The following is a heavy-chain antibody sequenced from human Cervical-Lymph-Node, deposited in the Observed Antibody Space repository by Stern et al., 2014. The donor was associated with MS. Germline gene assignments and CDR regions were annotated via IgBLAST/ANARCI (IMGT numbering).Heavy chain of an antibody. CDR1: GYSFATYW. CDR3: ARPGDDTAKYGLDV. V-gene: IGHV5-51*03. CDR2: VYPGYSGS. Sequence: EIQLVQSGAEVKKPGESLKISCKGSGYSFATYWIGWGRQMPGQGLEWMGIVYPGYSGSRYSPSFQGQVTISADKSISTAYLHWSSLKASDTAMYYCARPGDDTAKYGLDVWGQGTTVTVSS. D-gene: IGHD5-18*01. J-gene: IGHJ6*02.